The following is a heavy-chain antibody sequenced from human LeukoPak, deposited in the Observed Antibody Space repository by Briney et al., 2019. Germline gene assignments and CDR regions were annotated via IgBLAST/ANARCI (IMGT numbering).Heavy chain of an antibody. CDR1: GGSISSYY. D-gene: IGHD5-18*01. Sequence: SETLSLTCTVSGGSISSYYWSWIRQPPGKGLEWIGYIYYSGSTNYNPSLKSRVTISVDTSKNQFSLKLNSVTAADTAVYYCARMEGGYSYGSDLYYYYYCMDVWGKGTTVTVSS. CDR3: ARMEGGYSYGSDLYYYYYCMDV. V-gene: IGHV4-59*01. CDR2: IYYSGST. J-gene: IGHJ6*03.